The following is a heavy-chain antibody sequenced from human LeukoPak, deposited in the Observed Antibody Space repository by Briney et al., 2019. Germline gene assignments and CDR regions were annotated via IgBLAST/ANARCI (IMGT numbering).Heavy chain of an antibody. J-gene: IGHJ6*02. CDR1: GFTFSSYW. V-gene: IGHV3-48*02. CDR3: ARDGYSNYVYYYGMDV. CDR2: ISSSSSTI. Sequence: GGSLRLSCAASGFTFSSYWMHWVRQAPGKGLEWVSYISSSSSTIYYADSVKGRFTISRDNAKNSLYLQMNSLRDEDTAVYYCARDGYSNYVYYYGMDVWGQGTTVTVSS. D-gene: IGHD4-11*01.